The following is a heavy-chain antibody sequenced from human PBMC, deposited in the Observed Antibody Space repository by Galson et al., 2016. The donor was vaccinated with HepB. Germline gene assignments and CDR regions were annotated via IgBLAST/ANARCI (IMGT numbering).Heavy chain of an antibody. V-gene: IGHV4-59*01. J-gene: IGHJ2*01. D-gene: IGHD5-18*01. Sequence: TYNPSLKSRVIISVDTSKNQFSLKLSSATAADTAVYYCARDLTGYSYADYRYFDLWGRGTLVTVSS. CDR3: ARDLTGYSYADYRYFDL.